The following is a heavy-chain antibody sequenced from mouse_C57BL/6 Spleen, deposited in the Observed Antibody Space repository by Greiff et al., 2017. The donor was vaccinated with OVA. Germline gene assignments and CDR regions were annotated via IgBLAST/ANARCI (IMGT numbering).Heavy chain of an antibody. CDR2: INPNNGGT. CDR1: GYTFTDYY. D-gene: IGHD1-1*01. J-gene: IGHJ2*01. CDR3: ARKGNYYGSSYAY. V-gene: IGHV1-26*01. Sequence: VQLQQSGPELVKPGASVKISCKASGYTFTDYYMNWVKQSHGKSLEWIGDINPNNGGTSYNQKFKGKATLTVDKSSSTAYMELRSLTSEDSAVYYCARKGNYYGSSYAYWGQGTTLTVSS.